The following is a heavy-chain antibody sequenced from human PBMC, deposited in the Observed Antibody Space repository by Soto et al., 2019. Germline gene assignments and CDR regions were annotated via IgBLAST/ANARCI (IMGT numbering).Heavy chain of an antibody. CDR3: ARGVYDFWSGHPKRLDY. Sequence: EVQLVESGGGLVQPGGSLKLSCAASGFTFSGSAMHWVRQASGKGLEWVGRIRSKANTYATAYAVSVKGRFTISRDDSRNTAYLQMNSLKTEDTAVYYCARGVYDFWSGHPKRLDYWGQGTLVTVSS. V-gene: IGHV3-73*02. J-gene: IGHJ4*02. D-gene: IGHD3-3*01. CDR2: IRSKANTYAT. CDR1: GFTFSGSA.